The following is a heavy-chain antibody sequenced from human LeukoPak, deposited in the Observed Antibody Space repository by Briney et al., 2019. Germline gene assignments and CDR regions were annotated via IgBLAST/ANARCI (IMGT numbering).Heavy chain of an antibody. J-gene: IGHJ6*02. CDR1: GGSISSSSYY. D-gene: IGHD3-22*01. V-gene: IGHV4-39*01. Sequence: SETLSLTCTVSGGSISSSSYYWGWIRQPPGKGLEWIGSIYYSGSTYYNPSLKSRVTISVDTSKNQSSLKLSSVTAADTAVYFCARHYDSSGYYYYYAMDVWGQGTTVTVSS. CDR2: IYYSGST. CDR3: ARHYDSSGYYYYYAMDV.